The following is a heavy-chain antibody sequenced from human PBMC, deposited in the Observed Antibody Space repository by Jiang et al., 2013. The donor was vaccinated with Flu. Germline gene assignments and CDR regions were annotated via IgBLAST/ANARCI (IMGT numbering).Heavy chain of an antibody. CDR1: GYTFTSYA. D-gene: IGHD3-3*01. J-gene: IGHJ4*02. Sequence: SGAEVKKPGASVKVSCKASGYTFTSYAMHWVRQAPGQRLEWMGWINAGNGNTKYSQKFQGRVTITRDTSASTAYMELSSLRSEDTAVYYCARVSKGGLLRFLEWFYDYWGQGTLGHRLL. CDR3: ARVSKGGLLRFLEWFYDY. V-gene: IGHV1-3*01. CDR2: INAGNGNT.